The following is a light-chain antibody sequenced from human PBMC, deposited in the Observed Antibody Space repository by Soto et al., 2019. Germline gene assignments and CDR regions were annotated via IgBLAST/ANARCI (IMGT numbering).Light chain of an antibody. CDR1: SSDIGSNP. CDR2: SNN. Sequence: QSVLTQPPSASGTPGQRVTISCSGSSSDIGSNPVNWYQQLPGTAPKLLIYSNNQRPSGVPDRFSVSKSGTSASLAISGLQSEDDGDYYCAAWDDSLNGFVFGTGTKVTVL. V-gene: IGLV1-44*01. J-gene: IGLJ1*01. CDR3: AAWDDSLNGFV.